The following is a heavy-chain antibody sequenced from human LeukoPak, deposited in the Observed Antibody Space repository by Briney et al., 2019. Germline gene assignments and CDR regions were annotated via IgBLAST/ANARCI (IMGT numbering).Heavy chain of an antibody. D-gene: IGHD6-19*01. Sequence: GRSLRLSCAASGFNFDDYAMYWVRQAPGKGLEWVAGVTWNSGSIDYADSVKGRITVSRDNAKNSLYLQMNSLRAEDTALYYCVKGSSGWYGALDYWGQGTLVTVSS. J-gene: IGHJ4*02. CDR3: VKGSSGWYGALDY. V-gene: IGHV3-9*01. CDR2: VTWNSGSI. CDR1: GFNFDDYA.